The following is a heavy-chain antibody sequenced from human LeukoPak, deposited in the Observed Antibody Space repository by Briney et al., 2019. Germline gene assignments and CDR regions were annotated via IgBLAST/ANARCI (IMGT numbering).Heavy chain of an antibody. D-gene: IGHD2-2*01. CDR1: GFTFSSYA. Sequence: GGSLRLSCAASGFTFSSYAMHWVRQAPGKGLEWVAVISYDGSNKYYADSVKGRFTISRDNSKNTLCLQMNSLRAEDTAVYYCARELVVPAAMDYYYYGMDVWGQGTTVTVSS. CDR2: ISYDGSNK. CDR3: ARELVVPAAMDYYYYGMDV. J-gene: IGHJ6*02. V-gene: IGHV3-30-3*01.